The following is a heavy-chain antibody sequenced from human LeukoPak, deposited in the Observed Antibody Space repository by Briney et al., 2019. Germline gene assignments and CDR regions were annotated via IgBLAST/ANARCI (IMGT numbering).Heavy chain of an antibody. J-gene: IGHJ4*02. CDR3: ARVVSGGGYGFDY. CDR2: ISGTGGST. D-gene: IGHD5-12*01. V-gene: IGHV3-23*01. CDR1: GFTFSSYA. Sequence: GGSLRLSCAASGFTFSSYAMSWVRQAPGKGLEWVSSISGTGGSTNYADSVKGRFTISRDNSKNTLYLQMNSLRAEDTAVYYCARVVSGGGYGFDYWGQGTLVTVSS.